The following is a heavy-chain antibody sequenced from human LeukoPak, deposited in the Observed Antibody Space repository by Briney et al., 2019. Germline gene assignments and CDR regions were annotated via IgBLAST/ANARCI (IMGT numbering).Heavy chain of an antibody. D-gene: IGHD2-2*01. CDR1: GFTFSNYA. CDR2: ISSSGGST. CDR3: ARDADEYCSSTTCRGGSFDI. Sequence: GGSLRLSCAASGFTFSNYAMNWVRQAPGKGLEWVSAISSSGGSTYYADSVKGRFTISRDNSKNTLYLQMNSLRAEDTAVYYCARDADEYCSSTTCRGGSFDIWGQGTMVTVSS. J-gene: IGHJ3*02. V-gene: IGHV3-23*01.